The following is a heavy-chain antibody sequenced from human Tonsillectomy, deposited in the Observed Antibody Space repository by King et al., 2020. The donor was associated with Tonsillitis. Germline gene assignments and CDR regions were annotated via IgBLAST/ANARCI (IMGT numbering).Heavy chain of an antibody. CDR2: IYHSGSS. Sequence: QLQESGPGLVKPWETLSLTCTVSGGSMSSYYWSWIRQPPGKGLEWIGDIYHSGSSNYNPSLKSRVTISVDTSKNQFSLNVRSLTAADTAVYYCARHPRITIEESWFDPWGQGTLVTVSS. CDR3: ARHPRITIEESWFDP. D-gene: IGHD3-3*01. J-gene: IGHJ5*01. CDR1: GGSMSSYY. V-gene: IGHV4-59*08.